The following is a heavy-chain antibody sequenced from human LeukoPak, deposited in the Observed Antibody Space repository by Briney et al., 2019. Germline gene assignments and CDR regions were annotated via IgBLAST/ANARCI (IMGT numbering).Heavy chain of an antibody. V-gene: IGHV3-43D*03. D-gene: IGHD2-15*01. J-gene: IGHJ4*02. CDR2: ISWDGGSI. CDR3: AKDGKSCTGGSCYGHLDY. Sequence: GGSLRLSCAASGFTFDDYAMHWVRQAPGKGLEWVSLISWDGGSIYYADSVKGRFTISRDNNKNSLYLQMNSLRAEDTALYYCAKDGKSCTGGSCYGHLDYWGQGTLVTVSS. CDR1: GFTFDDYA.